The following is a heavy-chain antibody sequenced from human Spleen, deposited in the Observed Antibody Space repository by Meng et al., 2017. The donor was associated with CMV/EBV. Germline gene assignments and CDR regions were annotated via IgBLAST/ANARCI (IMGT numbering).Heavy chain of an antibody. J-gene: IGHJ4*02. V-gene: IGHV4-34*01. D-gene: IGHD3-3*01. Sequence: SYSGYYWTWIRQPPGQGLEWIGEINHSGSTNYNPSLKSRVTISVDKSKNQFSLKLSSVTAADTAVYFCARGRETFFGVVITGHYFDYWGRGTLVTVSS. CDR2: INHSGST. CDR3: ARGRETFFGVVITGHYFDY. CDR1: SYSGYY.